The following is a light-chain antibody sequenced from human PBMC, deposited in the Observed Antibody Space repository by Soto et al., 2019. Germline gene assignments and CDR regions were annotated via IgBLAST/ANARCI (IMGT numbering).Light chain of an antibody. CDR2: GAS. CDR1: QSVSSN. V-gene: IGKV3-20*01. CDR3: QQYGSSGT. Sequence: EIVMTQSPATLSVSPGESATLSCRANQSVSSNLAWYQQKPGQAPRLFIYGASNRATGIPDRFSGSGSGTDFTLTISRLEPEDFAVYYCQQYGSSGTFGQGTKVDIK. J-gene: IGKJ1*01.